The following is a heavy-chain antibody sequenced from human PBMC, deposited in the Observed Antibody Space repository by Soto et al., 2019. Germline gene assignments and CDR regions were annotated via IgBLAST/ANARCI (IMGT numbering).Heavy chain of an antibody. D-gene: IGHD6-19*01. Sequence: GGSLRLSCTVSGFTFDDYAMSWVRQAPGKGLEWVGFISSQAFGGTTEYAASVEGRFTISTDESKTIAYLQMNSLKAADTAVYYCARHILSSWRYSSGWYGFGFDYWGQGTLVTVSS. CDR3: ARHILSSWRYSSGWYGFGFDY. J-gene: IGHJ4*02. CDR2: ISSQAFGGTT. CDR1: GFTFDDYA. V-gene: IGHV3-49*04.